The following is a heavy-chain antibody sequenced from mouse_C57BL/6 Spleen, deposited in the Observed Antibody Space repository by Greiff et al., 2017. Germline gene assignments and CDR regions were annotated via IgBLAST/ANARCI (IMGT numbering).Heavy chain of an antibody. D-gene: IGHD1-1*01. CDR2: IDPETGGT. J-gene: IGHJ3*01. Sequence: VKLQQSGAELVRPGASVTLSCKASGYTFTDYEMHWVKQTPVHGLEWIGAIDPETGGTAYNQKFKGKAILTADKSSSTAYMELRSLTSEDSAVYYCTRGDGGAWFAYWGQGTLVTVSA. CDR3: TRGDGGAWFAY. CDR1: GYTFTDYE. V-gene: IGHV1-15*01.